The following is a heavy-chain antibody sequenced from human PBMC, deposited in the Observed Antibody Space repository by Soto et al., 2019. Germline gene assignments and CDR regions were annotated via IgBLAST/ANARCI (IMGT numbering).Heavy chain of an antibody. V-gene: IGHV4-59*01. J-gene: IGHJ6*02. Sequence: QVQLQESGPGLVKPSETLALTCTVSGVPISRYYWSWIRQPPGKGLEWIGYMNNTRSTVYSPSFNSRVTISVDTSKNQFSLKLNSVTAADTAVYYCARDLWGYCGTDCYPLDVWGQGTTVTVSS. CDR2: MNNTRST. CDR3: ARDLWGYCGTDCYPLDV. D-gene: IGHD2-21*02. CDR1: GVPISRYY.